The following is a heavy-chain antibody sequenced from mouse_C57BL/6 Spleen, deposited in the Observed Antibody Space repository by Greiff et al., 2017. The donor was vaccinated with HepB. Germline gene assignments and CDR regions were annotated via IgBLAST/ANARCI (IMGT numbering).Heavy chain of an antibody. D-gene: IGHD1-1*01. CDR3: AGFITTVVGYFDY. V-gene: IGHV3-6*01. J-gene: IGHJ2*01. CDR2: ISYDGSN. Sequence: DVQLQESGPGLVKPSQSLSLTCSVTGYSITSGYYWNWIRQFPGNKLEWMGYISYDGSNNYNPSLKNRISITRDTSTNQFFLKLNSVTTEDTATYYCAGFITTVVGYFDYWGQGTTLTVSS. CDR1: GYSITSGYY.